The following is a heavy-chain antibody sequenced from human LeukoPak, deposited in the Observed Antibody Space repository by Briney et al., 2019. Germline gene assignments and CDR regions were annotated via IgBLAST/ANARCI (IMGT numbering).Heavy chain of an antibody. CDR1: GYSFTSYW. J-gene: IGHJ4*02. Sequence: KTGESLKISCKGSGYSFTSYWIGWVRQMPGKGLEWMGIIYPGDSDTRYSPSFQGQVTISADKSISTAYLQWSSLKASDTAMYYCARSTGPEIRGVRIDYWGQGTLVTVSS. V-gene: IGHV5-51*01. D-gene: IGHD3-10*01. CDR2: IYPGDSDT. CDR3: ARSTGPEIRGVRIDY.